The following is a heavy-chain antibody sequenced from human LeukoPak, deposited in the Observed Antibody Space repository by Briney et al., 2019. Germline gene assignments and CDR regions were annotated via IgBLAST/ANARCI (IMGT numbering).Heavy chain of an antibody. Sequence: GASVKVSCKASGYTFTSYDINWVRQATGQGLEWMGWMNPNSGNTGYAQKFQGRVTITRNTSISTAYMELSSLRSEDTAVYYCARAAPPYYYYYYMDVWGKGTTVTVSS. CDR2: MNPNSGNT. CDR3: ARAAPPYYYYYYMDV. J-gene: IGHJ6*03. V-gene: IGHV1-8*03. CDR1: GYTFTSYD.